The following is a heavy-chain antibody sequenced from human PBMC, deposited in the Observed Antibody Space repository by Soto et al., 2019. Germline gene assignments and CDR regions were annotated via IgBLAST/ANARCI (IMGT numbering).Heavy chain of an antibody. CDR1: GYSISSGYY. V-gene: IGHV4-38-2*02. Sequence: SETLSLTCAVSGYSISSGYYWGWLQQPPGKGLEWIGSIYHGGSTYYNPSLNSRVTLSIDMTNNHVSLILNSVTAADTAVYYCVRDGHCITTSCYGNWFDPWGQGTLVTVSS. J-gene: IGHJ5*02. D-gene: IGHD2-2*01. CDR2: IYHGGST. CDR3: VRDGHCITTSCYGNWFDP.